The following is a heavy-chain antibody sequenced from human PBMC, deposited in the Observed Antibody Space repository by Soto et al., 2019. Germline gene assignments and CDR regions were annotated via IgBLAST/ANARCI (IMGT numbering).Heavy chain of an antibody. V-gene: IGHV1-69*13. CDR2: IIPIFGTA. J-gene: IGHJ6*02. D-gene: IGHD1-26*01. CDR3: ARGGSGPFLGYYYGMDV. CDR1: GGTFSSYA. Sequence: GASVKVSCKASGGTFSSYAISWVRQAPGQGLEWMGGIIPIFGTANYAQKFQGRVTITADESTSTAYMELSSLRSEDTAVYYCARGGSGPFLGYYYGMDVWGQGTTVTVSS.